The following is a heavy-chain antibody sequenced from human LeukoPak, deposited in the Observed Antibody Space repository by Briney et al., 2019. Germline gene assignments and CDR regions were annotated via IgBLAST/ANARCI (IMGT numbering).Heavy chain of an antibody. J-gene: IGHJ1*01. V-gene: IGHV4-59*01. D-gene: IGHD4-17*01. CDR2: IHYSGST. Sequence: SETLSLTCTVSGGSIGSYYWSWIRQPPGKGLQWIGYIHYSGSTNYNPSLKSRVTISVDTSKNQFSLKLTSVTAADTAVYYCARDDYGDYTFHHWGQGTLVTVSS. CDR1: GGSIGSYY. CDR3: ARDDYGDYTFHH.